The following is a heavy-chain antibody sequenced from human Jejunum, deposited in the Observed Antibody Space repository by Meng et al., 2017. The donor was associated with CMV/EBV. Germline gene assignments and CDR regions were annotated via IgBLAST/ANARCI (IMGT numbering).Heavy chain of an antibody. D-gene: IGHD2/OR15-2a*01. Sequence: GDSIKSDIYYWAWIRQPPGKGLEWIGNIKYTGRTFYSPSLRGRLTISVDTSSNEFSLKLSSVTAADTAVYYCARHLSDPESDPFDPWGQGSLVTVSS. CDR1: GDSIKSDIYY. CDR2: IKYTGRT. V-gene: IGHV4-39*01. CDR3: ARHLSDPESDPFDP. J-gene: IGHJ5*02.